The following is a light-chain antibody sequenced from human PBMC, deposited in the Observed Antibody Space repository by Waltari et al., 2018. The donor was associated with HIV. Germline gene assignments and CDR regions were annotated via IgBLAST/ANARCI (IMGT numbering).Light chain of an antibody. Sequence: DIQMTQSPSTLSASVGDRVTITCRASQSISSWLAWYQQKPGKAPKLLIYKASSLESGVPSRFSGSGSGTEFTLTISSLQPDDVATYYCQQYTSYCSFGQGTKLEIK. CDR3: QQYTSYCS. CDR1: QSISSW. CDR2: KAS. V-gene: IGKV1-5*03. J-gene: IGKJ2*03.